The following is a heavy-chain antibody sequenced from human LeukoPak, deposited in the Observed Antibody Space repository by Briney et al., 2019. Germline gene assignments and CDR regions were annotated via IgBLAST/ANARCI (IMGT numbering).Heavy chain of an antibody. V-gene: IGHV3-48*01. CDR1: GFTFSSYS. CDR2: ISSSSSTI. J-gene: IGHJ3*02. D-gene: IGHD3-22*01. Sequence: GGSLRLSCAASGFTFSSYSMNWVRQAPGKGLEWVSYISSSSSTIYYADSVKGRFTISRDNAKNSLYLQMNSLRAEDTAVYYCARDRGGLFTMIAAFDIWGQGRMVTVSS. CDR3: ARDRGGLFTMIAAFDI.